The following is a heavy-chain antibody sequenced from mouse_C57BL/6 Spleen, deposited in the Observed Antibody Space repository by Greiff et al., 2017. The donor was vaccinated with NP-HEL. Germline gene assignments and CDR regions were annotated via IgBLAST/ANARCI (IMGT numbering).Heavy chain of an antibody. D-gene: IGHD2-4*01. J-gene: IGHJ3*01. CDR3: ARGSRGYDYTWFAY. Sequence: EVQLVESGGGLVKPGGSLKLSCAASGFTFSSYAMSWVRQTPEKRLEWVATISDGGSYTYYPDNVKGRFTISRDNAKNNLYLQMSHLKSEDTAMYYGARGSRGYDYTWFAYWGQGTLVTVSA. CDR2: ISDGGSYT. V-gene: IGHV5-4*01. CDR1: GFTFSSYA.